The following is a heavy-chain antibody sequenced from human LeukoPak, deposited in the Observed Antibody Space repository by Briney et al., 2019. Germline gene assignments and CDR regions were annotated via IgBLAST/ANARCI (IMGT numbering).Heavy chain of an antibody. J-gene: IGHJ6*04. CDR1: GGSFSGYY. Sequence: SETLSLTCAVYGGSFSGYYWSWIRQHPGKGLEWIGEINHSGSTNYNPSLKSRVTISVDTSKNQFSPKLSSVTAADTAVYYCARGRGYCSSTSCYRLYYYYYGMDVWGKGTTVTVSS. V-gene: IGHV4-34*01. CDR3: ARGRGYCSSTSCYRLYYYYYGMDV. CDR2: INHSGST. D-gene: IGHD2-2*01.